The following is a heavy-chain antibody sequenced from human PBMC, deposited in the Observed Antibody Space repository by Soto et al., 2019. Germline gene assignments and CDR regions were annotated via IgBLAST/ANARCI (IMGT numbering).Heavy chain of an antibody. CDR2: ISSSGSTI. D-gene: IGHD6-19*01. V-gene: IGHV3-11*01. Sequence: GGSLRLSCAASGFTFSDYYMSWIRQAPGKGLEWVSYISSSGSTIYYADSVKGRFTISRDNAKNSLYLQMNSLRAEDTAVYYCARDAASSGCYFDAFAIWGQGTMVTVSS. CDR1: GFTFSDYY. J-gene: IGHJ3*02. CDR3: ARDAASSGCYFDAFAI.